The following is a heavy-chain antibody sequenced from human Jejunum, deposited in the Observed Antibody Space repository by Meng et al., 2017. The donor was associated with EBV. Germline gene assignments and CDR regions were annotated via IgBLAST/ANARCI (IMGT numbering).Heavy chain of an antibody. D-gene: IGHD2-15*01. Sequence: QVQLVQSGAEVKEPGASVKVSCKASGYTFNSYAIHWVRQAPGQRLEWMGWIHTDNGGTKYSQEFQDRVTINRDTSASTAYMEISSLRSEDTAVYYCVKKGTRLTTHGYHFDYWGQGTLVTVSS. CDR1: GYTFNSYA. V-gene: IGHV1-3*04. CDR2: IHTDNGGT. J-gene: IGHJ4*02. CDR3: VKKGTRLTTHGYHFDY.